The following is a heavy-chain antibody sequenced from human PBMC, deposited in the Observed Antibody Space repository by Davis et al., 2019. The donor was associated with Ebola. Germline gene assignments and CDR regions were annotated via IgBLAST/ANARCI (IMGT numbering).Heavy chain of an antibody. Sequence: GGSLRLSCAASGFTFSSYSMNWVRQAPGKGLEWVSYISSSSSTIYYADSVKGRFTISRDNSKNTLYLQMNSLRAEDTAVYYCAKDTSYSSSWYGDYWGQGTLVTVSS. CDR3: AKDTSYSSSWYGDY. CDR1: GFTFSSYS. D-gene: IGHD6-13*01. J-gene: IGHJ4*02. V-gene: IGHV3-48*01. CDR2: ISSSSSTI.